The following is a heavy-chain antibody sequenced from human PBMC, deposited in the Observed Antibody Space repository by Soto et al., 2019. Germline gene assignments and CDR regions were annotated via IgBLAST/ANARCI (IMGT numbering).Heavy chain of an antibody. CDR2: IKPNADGGTT. J-gene: IGHJ4*03. V-gene: IGHV3-15*01. D-gene: IGHD3-22*01. CDR3: ATHYYDGSGSYFGFFDN. Sequence: KAGGSLRLSCAASGFTFINAWMNWVRQVPGKGLEWVGRIKPNADGGTTAYAAPVKGRFTISRDDSKSTLFLQMNSLKTEDAAVYYCATHYYDGSGSYFGFFDNWGQGTLVTVSS. CDR1: GFTFINAW.